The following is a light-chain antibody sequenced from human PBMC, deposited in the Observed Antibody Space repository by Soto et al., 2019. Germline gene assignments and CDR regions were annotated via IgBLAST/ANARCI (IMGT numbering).Light chain of an antibody. CDR2: YDS. CDR1: NIGSKS. Sequence: SYELTQPPSVSVAPGKTARITCGGNNIGSKSVHWYPQKPGQAPVLVIYYDSDRPSGIPERFSGSNSGNTATLTISRVEAGDEADYYCQVWDSSSDHPHVVFGGGTKLTVL. CDR3: QVWDSSSDHPHVV. V-gene: IGLV3-21*04. J-gene: IGLJ2*01.